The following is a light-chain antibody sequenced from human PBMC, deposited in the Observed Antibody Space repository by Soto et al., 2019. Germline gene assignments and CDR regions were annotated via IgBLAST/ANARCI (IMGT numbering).Light chain of an antibody. V-gene: IGLV1-51*01. CDR1: SSNIGDHY. J-gene: IGLJ7*01. Sequence: QSVLTQPPSVSAAPGQNVTISCSGSSSNIGDHYVSWYQQVPGTAPKLLIYDNDHRPSGIPDRFSGSKSGASATLGITGLQTGDEADYYCGTWDSSLSFSVFGSGTQLTVL. CDR3: GTWDSSLSFSV. CDR2: DND.